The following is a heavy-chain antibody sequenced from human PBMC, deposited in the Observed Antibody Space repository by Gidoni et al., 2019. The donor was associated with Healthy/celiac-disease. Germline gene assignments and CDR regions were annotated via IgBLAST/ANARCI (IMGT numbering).Heavy chain of an antibody. CDR3: ARDGIRFGEPQKGDY. Sequence: EVQLVESGGGLVQPGGSLSLPCAASGFTFSSYWMSWVRQAPGKGLEWVANIKQDGSEKYYVDSVKGRFTISRDNAKNSLYLQMNSLRAEDTAVYYCARDGIRFGEPQKGDYWGQGTLVTVSS. V-gene: IGHV3-7*04. J-gene: IGHJ4*02. D-gene: IGHD3-10*01. CDR1: GFTFSSYW. CDR2: IKQDGSEK.